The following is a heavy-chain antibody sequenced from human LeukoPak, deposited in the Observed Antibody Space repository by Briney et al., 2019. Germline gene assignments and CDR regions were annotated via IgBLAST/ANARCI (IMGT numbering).Heavy chain of an antibody. CDR1: GGSISSGGYY. J-gene: IGHJ5*02. CDR2: IYYSGST. D-gene: IGHD1-26*01. V-gene: IGHV4-31*03. Sequence: SETLSLTCTVSGGSISSGGYYWSWIHQHPGKGLEWIGYIYYSGSTYYNPSLKSRVTISVDTSKNQFSLKLSAVTAADTAVYYCARSGRVADLAWFDPWGQGTLVTVSS. CDR3: ARSGRVADLAWFDP.